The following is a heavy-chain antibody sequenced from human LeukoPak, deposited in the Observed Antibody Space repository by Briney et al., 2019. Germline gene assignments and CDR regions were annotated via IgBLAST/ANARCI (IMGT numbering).Heavy chain of an antibody. Sequence: PGGSLRLSCAASGFTVSSNYMSWVRQAPGKGLEWVSVIYSGGSTYYADSVKGRFTISRDNSKNTLYLQMNSLRAEDTAVYYCAKDLVVSGSRGEEYWGQGTLVTVSS. CDR2: IYSGGST. CDR3: AKDLVVSGSRGEEY. CDR1: GFTVSSNY. D-gene: IGHD2-15*01. J-gene: IGHJ4*02. V-gene: IGHV3-53*01.